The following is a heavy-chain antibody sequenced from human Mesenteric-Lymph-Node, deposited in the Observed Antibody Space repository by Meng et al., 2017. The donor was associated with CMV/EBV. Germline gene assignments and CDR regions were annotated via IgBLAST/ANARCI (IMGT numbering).Heavy chain of an antibody. Sequence: LRLSCTVSGGSISSGDYYWSWIRQYPGKGLEWIGYMYYGGSTYYNPSLKSRVTISVDTSKNQFSLKLNSVTAADTAVYYCARDYGGNAGTFDIWGQGTMVTVSS. CDR3: ARDYGGNAGTFDI. J-gene: IGHJ3*02. V-gene: IGHV4-31*03. CDR2: MYYGGST. D-gene: IGHD4/OR15-4a*01. CDR1: GGSISSGDYY.